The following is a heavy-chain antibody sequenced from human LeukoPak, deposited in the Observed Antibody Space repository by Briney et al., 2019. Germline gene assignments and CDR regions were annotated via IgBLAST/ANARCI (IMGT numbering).Heavy chain of an antibody. V-gene: IGHV4-34*01. CDR2: INHSGST. CDR1: GGSFSGYY. CDR3: ARAGDGYNSGFDY. Sequence: SETLSLTCAVYGGSFSGYYWSWIRQPPGRGLEWIGEINHSGSTNYNPSLKSRVTISVDTSKNQFSLKLSSVTAADTAVYYCARAGDGYNSGFDYWGQGTLVTVSS. J-gene: IGHJ4*02. D-gene: IGHD5-24*01.